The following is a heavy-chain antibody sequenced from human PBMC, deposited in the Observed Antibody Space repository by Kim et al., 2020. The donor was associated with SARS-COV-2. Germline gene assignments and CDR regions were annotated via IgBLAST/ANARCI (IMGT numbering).Heavy chain of an antibody. Sequence: GGSLRLSCAASGFTFSSYGMHWVRQAPGKGLEWVAVISYDGTNKYYADSVKGRFTISRDNSKNTLYLQMNSLRAEDTAVYYCAKEKYNWNWGDYFDYWGQGTLVTVSS. CDR3: AKEKYNWNWGDYFDY. J-gene: IGHJ4*02. CDR1: GFTFSSYG. D-gene: IGHD1-7*01. CDR2: ISYDGTNK. V-gene: IGHV3-30*18.